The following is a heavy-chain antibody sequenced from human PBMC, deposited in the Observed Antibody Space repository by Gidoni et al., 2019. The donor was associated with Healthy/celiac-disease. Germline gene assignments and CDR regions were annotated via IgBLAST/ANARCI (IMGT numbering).Heavy chain of an antibody. CDR2: ISSSSSYI. V-gene: IGHV3-21*01. Sequence: EVQLVESGGGLGKPGGSLRLSCAASGFTFSSYSMNWVRQAPGKGLEWVSSISSSSSYIYYADSVKGRFTISRDNAKNSLYLQMNSLRAEDTAVYYCARVRSYYYDSSGYPDAFDIWGQGTMVTVSS. D-gene: IGHD3-22*01. CDR3: ARVRSYYYDSSGYPDAFDI. CDR1: GFTFSSYS. J-gene: IGHJ3*02.